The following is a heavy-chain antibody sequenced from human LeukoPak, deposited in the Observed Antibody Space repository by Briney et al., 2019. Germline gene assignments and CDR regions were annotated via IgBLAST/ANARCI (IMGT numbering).Heavy chain of an antibody. V-gene: IGHV3-30*18. CDR2: ISYDGSNK. CDR3: AKDNGYSYGNLDY. D-gene: IGHD5-18*01. CDR1: GFTFSSYG. J-gene: IGHJ4*02. Sequence: PGRSLRLSCAASGFTFSSYGMHWVRQAPGKGLEWVAVISYDGSNKYYADSVKGRFTISRDNSKNTLYPQMNSLRAEDTAVYYCAKDNGYSYGNLDYWGQGTLVTVSS.